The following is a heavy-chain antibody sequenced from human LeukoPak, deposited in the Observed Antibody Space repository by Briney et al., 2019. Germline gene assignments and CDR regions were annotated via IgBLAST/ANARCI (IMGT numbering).Heavy chain of an antibody. CDR3: ARGGGSNGDYLDY. CDR1: GFTFSSYA. V-gene: IGHV3-30*04. J-gene: IGHJ4*02. Sequence: PGGSLRLSCAASGFTFSSYAMHWVRQAPGKGLEWVAVISYDGSNKYYADSVKGRFTISRDNSKNTLYLQMNSLRAEDTAVYYCARGGGSNGDYLDYWGQGTLVTVSS. CDR2: ISYDGSNK. D-gene: IGHD1-26*01.